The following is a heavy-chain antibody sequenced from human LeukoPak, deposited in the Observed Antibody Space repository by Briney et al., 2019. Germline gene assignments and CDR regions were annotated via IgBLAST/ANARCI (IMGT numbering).Heavy chain of an antibody. D-gene: IGHD2-2*01. CDR2: LYTSGST. Sequence: SETLSLTCTVSGGSISSDSWTWIRQPAGKGLEWIGRLYTSGSTNRGSIKHNPSLKSRVAMSVDTSKNQFSLKLSSVTAADTAVYYCARAGGGCCSSTSCSADWFDPWGQGILVTVSS. CDR3: ARAGGGCCSSTSCSADWFDP. V-gene: IGHV4-4*07. J-gene: IGHJ5*02. CDR1: GGSISSDS.